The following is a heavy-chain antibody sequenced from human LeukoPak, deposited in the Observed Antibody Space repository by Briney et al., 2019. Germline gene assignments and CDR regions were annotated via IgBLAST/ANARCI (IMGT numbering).Heavy chain of an antibody. CDR1: GFTFNKYA. V-gene: IGHV3-30*02. CDR2: IRSDGSTQ. J-gene: IGHJ6*03. Sequence: GGSLRLSCAASGFTFNKYAMRWVRQAPGKGLEWVAFIRSDGSTQYYADSVKGRFTISRDNSMNTLWLQMNSLRAEDTAVYYCAKWVVVVPAAIRRDYYYYMDVWGKGTTVTVSS. D-gene: IGHD2-2*02. CDR3: AKWVVVVPAAIRRDYYYYMDV.